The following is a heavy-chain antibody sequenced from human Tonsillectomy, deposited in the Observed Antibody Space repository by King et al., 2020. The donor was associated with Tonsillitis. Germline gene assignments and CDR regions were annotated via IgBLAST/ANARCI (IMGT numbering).Heavy chain of an antibody. J-gene: IGHJ4*02. CDR2: IYHIGTT. D-gene: IGHD2-21*02. Sequence: VQLQESGPGLVKPSETLSLTCTVSGASIYSHYWSWIRQSPGKGLEWIGYIYHIGTTKYNPSLKSRVTIAVDKSENFFSLNMTSVTAADTAVYYCATVHHYGDSLYGGQGTPATVSA. V-gene: IGHV4-59*11. CDR1: GASIYSHY. CDR3: ATVHHYGDSLY.